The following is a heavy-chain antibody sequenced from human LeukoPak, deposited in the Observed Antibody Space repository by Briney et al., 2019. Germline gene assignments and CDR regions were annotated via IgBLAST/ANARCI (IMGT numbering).Heavy chain of an antibody. D-gene: IGHD3-22*01. CDR1: GGSISSYY. Sequence: SETLSLTCTVSGGSISSYYWSWIRQPPGKGLEWIGYIYYSGSTNYNPSLKSRATISVDTSKNQFSLKLSSVTAADTAVYYCARLAYYYDSSGYINWFDPWGQGTLVTVSS. J-gene: IGHJ5*02. CDR3: ARLAYYYDSSGYINWFDP. CDR2: IYYSGST. V-gene: IGHV4-59*08.